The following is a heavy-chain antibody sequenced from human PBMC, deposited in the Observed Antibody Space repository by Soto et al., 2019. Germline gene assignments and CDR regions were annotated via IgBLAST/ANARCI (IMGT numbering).Heavy chain of an antibody. CDR2: ISYDGSNK. CDR1: GFTFSSYG. D-gene: IGHD6-6*01. J-gene: IGHJ2*01. Sequence: QVQLVESGGGVVQPGRSLRLSCAASGFTFSSYGMHWVRQAPGKGLEWVAVISYDGSNKYYADSVKGRFIISRDNSKNTLYLQINRLRAEDTAVYYCAKDLYRLVGEWYFDLWGRGTLVTVSS. CDR3: AKDLYRLVGEWYFDL. V-gene: IGHV3-30*18.